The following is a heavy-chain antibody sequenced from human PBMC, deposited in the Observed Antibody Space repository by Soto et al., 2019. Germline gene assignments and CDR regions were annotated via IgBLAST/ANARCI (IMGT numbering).Heavy chain of an antibody. CDR1: GYTFTSYG. CDR2: ISAYNGNT. D-gene: IGHD3-3*01. J-gene: IGHJ4*02. V-gene: IGHV1-18*01. CDR3: ARDPLPRDLAIFLSD. Sequence: QVQLVQSGAEVKKPGASVKVSCKASGYTFTSYGISWVRQAPGQGLEWMGWISAYNGNTNYAQKLQGRVTMTTDTSTSTAYMELRRLRSDDTAVYYCARDPLPRDLAIFLSDWGQGTLVTVSS.